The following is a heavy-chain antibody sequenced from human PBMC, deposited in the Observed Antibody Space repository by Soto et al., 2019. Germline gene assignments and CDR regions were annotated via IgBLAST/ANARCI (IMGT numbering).Heavy chain of an antibody. J-gene: IGHJ4*02. CDR3: ARDDEGGRDCDLGD. CDR1: GFTLSSHA. V-gene: IGHV3-30-3*01. CDR2: ILSDGSNK. D-gene: IGHD1-26*01. Sequence: GGSLRLSCAVSGFTLSSHAMHWVRQAPGKGLEWVALILSDGSNKYYADSVKGRFTTSRDNSKNTMYLQMNSLSVEDTAVYYCARDDEGGRDCDLGDWGQGALVTVSS.